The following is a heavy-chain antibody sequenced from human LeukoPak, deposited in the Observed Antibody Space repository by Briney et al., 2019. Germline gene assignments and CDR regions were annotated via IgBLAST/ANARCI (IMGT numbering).Heavy chain of an antibody. CDR2: INHSGST. D-gene: IGHD3-3*01. CDR1: GGSFSGYY. CDR3: ARRRAIFGVVIYYFDY. Sequence: SETLSLTCAVYGGSFSGYYWSWIRQPPGKGLEWIGEINHSGSTNYNPSLKSRVTISVDTSKNQFSLKLGSVTAADTAVYYCARRRAIFGVVIYYFDYWGQGTLVTVSS. J-gene: IGHJ4*02. V-gene: IGHV4-34*01.